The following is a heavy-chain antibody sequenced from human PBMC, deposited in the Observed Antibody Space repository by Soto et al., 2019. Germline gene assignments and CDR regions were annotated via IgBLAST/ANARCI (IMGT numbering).Heavy chain of an antibody. CDR3: ARDLGEDQLWTNNWFDP. V-gene: IGHV3-33*01. CDR2: IWYDGSNK. Sequence: QVQLVESGGGVVQPGRSLRLSCAASGFTFSSYGMHWVRQAPGKGLEWVAVIWYDGSNKYYADSVKGRFTISRDNSKNTLYLQMNSLRAEDTAVYYCARDLGEDQLWTNNWFDPWGQGTLVIVSS. D-gene: IGHD5-18*01. J-gene: IGHJ5*02. CDR1: GFTFSSYG.